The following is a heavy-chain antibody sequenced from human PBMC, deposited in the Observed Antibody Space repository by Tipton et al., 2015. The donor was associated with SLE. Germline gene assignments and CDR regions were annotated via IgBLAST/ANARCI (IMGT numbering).Heavy chain of an antibody. CDR3: TRGGRGDGANPFDP. D-gene: IGHD4/OR15-4a*01. CDR2: ANRNEGT. V-gene: IGHV4-59*12. CDR1: GASTNTKY. J-gene: IGHJ5*02. Sequence: TLSLTCTVSGASTNTKYWTWIRQSPGKGLEWIGYANRNEGTKIKSSLERRVTISLDTSKNRFSLKLTSVTVADTAVYYCTRGGRGDGANPFDPWVQGTPVTVSS.